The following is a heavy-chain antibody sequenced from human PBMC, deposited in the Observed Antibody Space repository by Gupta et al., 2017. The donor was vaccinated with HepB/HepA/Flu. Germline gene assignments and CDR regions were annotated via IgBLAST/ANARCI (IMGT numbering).Heavy chain of an antibody. Sequence: EVQLVESGGGLVQPGRSLSLSCAASGVTFDDYAMHWVRQAPRKGLEWVSSISWNSGIVGYAESVKGRFTISRDNAKNSLYLQINSLTDDDTASYYCARSRDTGRHDAYDIWGQGTMVTVSS. J-gene: IGHJ3*02. CDR3: ARSRDTGRHDAYDI. CDR2: ISWNSGIV. CDR1: GVTFDDYA. V-gene: IGHV3-9*01. D-gene: IGHD5-24*01.